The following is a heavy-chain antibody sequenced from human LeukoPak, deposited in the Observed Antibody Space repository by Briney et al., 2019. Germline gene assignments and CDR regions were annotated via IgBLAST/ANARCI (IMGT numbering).Heavy chain of an antibody. V-gene: IGHV4-34*01. Sequence: SETLSLTCAVYGGSFSGYYWSWIRQPPGKGLEWIGEINHSGSTNYNPSLKSRVTISADTSKNQFSLKLSSVTAAVTAVYYCARAKKWLRFPSAGDKYYFDYWGQGTLVTVSS. J-gene: IGHJ4*02. D-gene: IGHD5-12*01. CDR1: GGSFSGYY. CDR2: INHSGST. CDR3: ARAKKWLRFPSAGDKYYFDY.